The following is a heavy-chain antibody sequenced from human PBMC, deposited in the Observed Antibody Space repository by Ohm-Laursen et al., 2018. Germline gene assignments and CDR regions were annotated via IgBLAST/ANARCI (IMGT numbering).Heavy chain of an antibody. Sequence: SLRLSCTASGFVVTNKDMTWVRQAPGKGLEWVSLVDDTSTTYYADSVQGRFTISRDNSKNTLYVQMNSLRGEDTAVYYCAKDYRGYSKPIEFWGQGTQVTVSS. D-gene: IGHD3-22*01. CDR2: VDDTSTT. V-gene: IGHV3-53*01. CDR3: AKDYRGYSKPIEF. CDR1: GFVVTNKD. J-gene: IGHJ4*02.